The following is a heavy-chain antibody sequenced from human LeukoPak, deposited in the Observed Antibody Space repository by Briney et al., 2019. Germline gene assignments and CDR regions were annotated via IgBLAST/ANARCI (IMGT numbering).Heavy chain of an antibody. D-gene: IGHD6-13*01. CDR3: ARFIAAAGYRF. CDR2: INHSGST. V-gene: IGHV4-34*01. Sequence: SETLSLTCAVYGGSFSGYYWSWIRQPPGKGLEWIGEINHSGSTNYNPSLKSRVTISVDTSKNQFSLKLSSVTAADTAVYYCARFIAAAGYRFWGQGTLVTVSS. CDR1: GGSFSGYY. J-gene: IGHJ4*02.